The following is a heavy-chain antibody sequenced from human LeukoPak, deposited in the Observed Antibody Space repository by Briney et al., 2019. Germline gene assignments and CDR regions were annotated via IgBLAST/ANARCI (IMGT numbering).Heavy chain of an antibody. J-gene: IGHJ3*02. CDR1: GYSIGSGYY. CDR3: ARDRRDWGAFDI. Sequence: SETLSLTCTVSGYSIGSGYYWGWIRQPPGKGLEWIGSIYHSGSTYYNPSLKSRVTISVDTSKNQFSLKLSSVTAADTAVYYCARDRRDWGAFDIWGQGTMVTVSS. D-gene: IGHD3-16*01. CDR2: IYHSGST. V-gene: IGHV4-38-2*02.